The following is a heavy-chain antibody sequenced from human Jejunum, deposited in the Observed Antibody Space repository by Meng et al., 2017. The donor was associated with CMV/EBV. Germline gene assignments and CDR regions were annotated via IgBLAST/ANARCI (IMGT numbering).Heavy chain of an antibody. D-gene: IGHD2-2*02. V-gene: IGHV3-48*03. CDR2: ITSSGSTK. CDR3: VKDLLSRYTNRDY. Sequence: SGFTVSNYEMNWVRQAPGKGLEWVSLITSSGSTKYYADSVASRFTISRDNAKNSLLLHMSSLRAEDTAIYYCVKDLLSRYTNRDYWGQGTLVTVSS. CDR1: GFTVSNYE. J-gene: IGHJ4*02.